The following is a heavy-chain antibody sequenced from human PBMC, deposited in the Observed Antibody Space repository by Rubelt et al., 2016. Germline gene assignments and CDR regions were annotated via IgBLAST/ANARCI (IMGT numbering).Heavy chain of an antibody. CDR3: ARVAYYDSSGYPGRLDY. V-gene: IGHV1-69*09. J-gene: IGHJ4*02. CDR1: GGTFSSYA. CDR2: IIPILGIA. D-gene: IGHD3-22*01. Sequence: QLVQSGAEVKKPGSSVKVSCKASGGTFSSYAISWVRQAPGQGLEWMGRIIPILGIANYAQKFQGRVTITADKSTSTAYKELSSLRSEDTAVYYCARVAYYDSSGYPGRLDYWGQGTLVTVSP.